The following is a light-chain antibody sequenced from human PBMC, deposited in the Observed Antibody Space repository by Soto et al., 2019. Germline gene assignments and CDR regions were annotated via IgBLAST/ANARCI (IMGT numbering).Light chain of an antibody. Sequence: QSVLTQPASVSGSRGQSIIISCVGRNTDVGQDKSVSWYQQGPGKAPKLLIFEVTNRPSGDSNRFSGSRSGNTASLTISGLQPDDEGDYFCVSYTDTDTLVFGTGTKVTVL. CDR3: VSYTDTDTLV. J-gene: IGLJ1*01. CDR1: NTDVGQDKS. V-gene: IGLV2-14*01. CDR2: EVT.